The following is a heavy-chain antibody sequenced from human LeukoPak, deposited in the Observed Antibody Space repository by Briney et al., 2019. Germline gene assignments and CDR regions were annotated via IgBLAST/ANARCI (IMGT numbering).Heavy chain of an antibody. CDR2: ISSSSSYI. CDR3: ARVQYSYGYDGSFY. Sequence: PGGSLRLSCAASGFTFSSYSMNWVRQAPGKGLEWVSSISSSSSYIYYADSVKGRFTISRDNAKNSLYLQMNSLRGDDTAVYYCARVQYSYGYDGSFYWGQGTLVTVSS. V-gene: IGHV3-21*04. J-gene: IGHJ4*02. CDR1: GFTFSSYS. D-gene: IGHD5-18*01.